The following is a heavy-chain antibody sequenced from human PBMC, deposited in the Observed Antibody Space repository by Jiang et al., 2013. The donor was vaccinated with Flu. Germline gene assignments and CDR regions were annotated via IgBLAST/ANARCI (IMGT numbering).Heavy chain of an antibody. D-gene: IGHD3-22*01. Sequence: GPGLVKPSETLSLTCIVSGASITSSGYHWGWIRQSPGKGLEWIGSVYYSGRPYYNPSLKSRVAIYVDTSNNQLSLKVTSVTAADTAVYFCARQQRGYYDSSPFYYFDYWGQGTLVTVSS. CDR3: ARQQRGYYDSSPFYYFDY. V-gene: IGHV4-39*01. J-gene: IGHJ4*02. CDR1: GASITSSGYH. CDR2: VYYSGRP.